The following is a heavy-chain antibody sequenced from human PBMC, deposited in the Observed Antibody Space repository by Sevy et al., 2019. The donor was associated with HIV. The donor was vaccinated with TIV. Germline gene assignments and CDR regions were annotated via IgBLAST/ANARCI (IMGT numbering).Heavy chain of an antibody. CDR2: ISGSGGST. J-gene: IGHJ4*02. D-gene: IGHD3-3*01. Sequence: GGSLRLSCAASGFTFSSYAISWVRQAPGKGLEWVSAISGSGGSTYYADSVKGRFTISRDNSKNTLYLQMNSLRAEDTAVYYCAKTNLGPSSGYFDYWGQGTLVTVSS. CDR3: AKTNLGPSSGYFDY. V-gene: IGHV3-23*01. CDR1: GFTFSSYA.